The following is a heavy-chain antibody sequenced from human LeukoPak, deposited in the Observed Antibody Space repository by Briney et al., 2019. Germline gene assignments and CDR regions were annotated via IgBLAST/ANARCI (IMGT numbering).Heavy chain of an antibody. Sequence: SVKVSCKASGGTFSSYAISWVRQAPGQGLEWMGGIIPIFGTANYAQKFQGRVTITADESTSTAYMELSSLRSEDTAVYYCARDRGDRIRKSNWFDPWGQGTLVTVSS. CDR2: IIPIFGTA. V-gene: IGHV1-69*01. CDR3: ARDRGDRIRKSNWFDP. J-gene: IGHJ5*02. CDR1: GGTFSSYA.